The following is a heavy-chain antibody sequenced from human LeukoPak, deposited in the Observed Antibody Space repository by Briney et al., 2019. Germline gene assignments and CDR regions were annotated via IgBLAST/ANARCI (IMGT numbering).Heavy chain of an antibody. CDR2: ISAYNGNT. CDR3: ARVAGYSYGQSYFDY. D-gene: IGHD5-18*01. V-gene: IGHV1-18*01. CDR1: GYTFTSYG. Sequence: GASVKVSCKASGYTFTSYGTSWVRQAPGQGLEWMGWISAYNGNTNYAQKLQGRVTMTTDTSTSTAYMELRSLRSDDTAVYYCARVAGYSYGQSYFDYWGQGTLVTVSS. J-gene: IGHJ4*02.